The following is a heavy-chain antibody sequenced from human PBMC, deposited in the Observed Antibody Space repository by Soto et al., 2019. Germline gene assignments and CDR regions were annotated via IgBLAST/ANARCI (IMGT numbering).Heavy chain of an antibody. CDR2: IYYSGST. J-gene: IGHJ4*02. V-gene: IGHV4-31*03. CDR3: ATLLRGYSGYDALDY. D-gene: IGHD5-12*01. CDR1: GGSISSGGYY. Sequence: SETLSLTCTVSGGSISSGGYYWSWIRQHPGKGLEWIGYIYYSGSTYYNPSLKSRVTISVDTSKNQVSLKLGSVTAADTAVYYCATLLRGYSGYDALDYWGQGTLVTVSS.